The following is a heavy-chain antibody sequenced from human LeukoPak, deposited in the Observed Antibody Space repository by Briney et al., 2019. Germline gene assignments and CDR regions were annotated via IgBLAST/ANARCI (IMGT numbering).Heavy chain of an antibody. CDR3: ARAPSEIGGYYPEYFRH. J-gene: IGHJ1*01. CDR2: INWNGRNV. Sequence: GGSLRLSCGTSGFTFEVYGMNWARQAPGKGLEWVSNINWNGRNVDYADSVKGRFTISRDNAKNTVSLQMNSLRAEDTGVYYCARAPSEIGGYYPEYFRHWGQGTLVIVSS. V-gene: IGHV3-20*04. D-gene: IGHD3-22*01. CDR1: GFTFEVYG.